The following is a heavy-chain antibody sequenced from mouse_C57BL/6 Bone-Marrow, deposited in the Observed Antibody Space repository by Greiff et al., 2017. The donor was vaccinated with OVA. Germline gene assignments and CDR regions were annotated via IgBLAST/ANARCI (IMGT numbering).Heavy chain of an antibody. CDR2: ISSGGSYT. V-gene: IGHV5-6*01. Sequence: EVNVVESGGDLVKPGGSLKLSCAASGFTFSSYGMSWVRQTPDKRLEWVATISSGGSYTYYPDSVKGRFTISRDNAKNTLYLQMSSLKSEDTAMYYCARQRGNYEFAYWGQGTLVTVSA. J-gene: IGHJ3*01. D-gene: IGHD2-1*01. CDR3: ARQRGNYEFAY. CDR1: GFTFSSYG.